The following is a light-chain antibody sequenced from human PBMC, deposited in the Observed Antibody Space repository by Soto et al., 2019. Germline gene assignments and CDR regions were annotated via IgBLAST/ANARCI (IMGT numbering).Light chain of an antibody. CDR3: HQYNNWPRT. V-gene: IGKV3-15*01. CDR2: GAS. CDR1: QSVRNN. J-gene: IGKJ5*01. Sequence: IGMSQSAATLSVSPGERATLSCRASQSVRNNLAWYQQKPGQAPSLLIYGASTRATGIPARFSGSGSGTEFTLTISGLQSEDFAVYFCHQYNNWPRTFGQGTRLEIK.